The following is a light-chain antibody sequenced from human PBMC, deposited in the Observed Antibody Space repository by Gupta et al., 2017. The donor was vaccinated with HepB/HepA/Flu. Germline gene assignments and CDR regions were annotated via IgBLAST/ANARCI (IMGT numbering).Light chain of an antibody. Sequence: QSVLTQPPSASGTPGQRVTISCAGSSSNIGSNFVYWYQQLPGTAPQRLIYRNSQRPSGVPDRFSGSKSGTSASLAISGLRSEDEADYYCAAWDDSLSGYVAFGGGTKLTVL. V-gene: IGLV1-47*01. CDR2: RNS. J-gene: IGLJ2*01. CDR3: AAWDDSLSGYVA. CDR1: SSNIGSNF.